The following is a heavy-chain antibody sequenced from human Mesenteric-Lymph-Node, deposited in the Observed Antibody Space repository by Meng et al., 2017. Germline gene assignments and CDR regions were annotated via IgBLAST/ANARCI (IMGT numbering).Heavy chain of an antibody. Sequence: EVPLEVCGGGVGQTGGSLRLSCAASGFTFGSYAMSWVRQAPGKGLEWVSGISGSGDSTYYADSVKGRFTISRDNPKNSLHLQLDSLRDEDTAVFYCAKDRSSGHDLDYWGQGTLVTVSS. CDR3: AKDRSSGHDLDY. V-gene: IGHV3-23*04. J-gene: IGHJ4*02. CDR2: ISGSGDST. D-gene: IGHD6-19*01. CDR1: GFTFGSYA.